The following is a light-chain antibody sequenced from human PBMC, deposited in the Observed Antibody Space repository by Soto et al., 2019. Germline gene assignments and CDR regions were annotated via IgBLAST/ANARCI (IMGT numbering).Light chain of an antibody. CDR1: QSVLYSSDNRNY. CDR3: QQYYTNPRT. CDR2: WAS. J-gene: IGKJ1*01. Sequence: DIVMTQSPDSLAVSLGERATVNCKSGQSVLYSSDNRNYLAWYQQKPGQSPKLLISWASTRESGVPDRFSGSGSGRDFTITISSRKAEDVAVYFCQQYYTNPRTFGQGTKVEIK. V-gene: IGKV4-1*01.